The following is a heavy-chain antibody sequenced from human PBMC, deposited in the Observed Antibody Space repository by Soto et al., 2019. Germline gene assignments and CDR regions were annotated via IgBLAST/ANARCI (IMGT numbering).Heavy chain of an antibody. V-gene: IGHV4-31*03. CDR3: AGGDYYDSSGYYYRVDY. D-gene: IGHD3-22*01. J-gene: IGHJ4*02. CDR1: GGSISSGGYY. Sequence: SETLSLTCTVSGGSISSGGYYWSWIRQHPGKGLEWIGYIYYSGSTYYNPSLKSRVTISVDTSKNQFSLKLSFVTAADPAFFFWAGGDYYDSSGYYYRVDYGGQGTRVTVSS. CDR2: IYYSGST.